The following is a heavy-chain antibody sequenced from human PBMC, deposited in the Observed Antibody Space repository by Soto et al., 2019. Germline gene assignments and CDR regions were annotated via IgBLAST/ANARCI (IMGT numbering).Heavy chain of an antibody. J-gene: IGHJ3*01. Sequence: QVQLVQSGAEVRKPGSSVKVSCKASGVTFSSYTISWVRQAPGQGLEWMGRIIPVIGVANYAPKFQGRLTIIADEPTSTVYMYLSSLRSEDTAMYDARWLINGDSDVSDFWGQGTFITVSS. CDR2: IIPVIGVA. V-gene: IGHV1-69*02. CDR3: RWLINGDSDVSDF. CDR1: GVTFSSYT. D-gene: IGHD5-12*01.